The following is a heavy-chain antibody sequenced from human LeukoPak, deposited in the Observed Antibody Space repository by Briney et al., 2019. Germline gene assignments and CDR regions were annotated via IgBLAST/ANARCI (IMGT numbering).Heavy chain of an antibody. CDR3: ARGSSGLDGTNTGGGAFDL. CDR1: GVSISSNLW. Sequence: PSETLSLTCAVSGVSISSNLWWTWVRQPPGKGPEWIAEIHHSGSINYNPSLKSRVTISVDKAKNQFSLNLNSVTAADTDVYYWARGSSGLDGTNTGGGAFDLWGQGTMVTVFS. V-gene: IGHV4-4*02. CDR2: IHHSGSI. J-gene: IGHJ3*01. D-gene: IGHD1-7*01.